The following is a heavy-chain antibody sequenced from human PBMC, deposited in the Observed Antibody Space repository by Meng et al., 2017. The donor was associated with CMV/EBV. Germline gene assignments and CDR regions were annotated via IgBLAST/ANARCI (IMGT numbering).Heavy chain of an antibody. D-gene: IGHD2-21*01. CDR3: ARALVVEPSRRNYYYYGMDV. V-gene: IGHV3-48*03. CDR1: GFTFSSYE. CDR2: ISSSGSTI. J-gene: IGHJ6*02. Sequence: LSLTCAASGFTFSSYEMNWVRQPPGKGLEWVSYISSSGSTIYYADSVKGGFTISTDNAKNSLYLQMNSLRAENTAVYYCARALVVEPSRRNYYYYGMDVWGQGTTVTVSS.